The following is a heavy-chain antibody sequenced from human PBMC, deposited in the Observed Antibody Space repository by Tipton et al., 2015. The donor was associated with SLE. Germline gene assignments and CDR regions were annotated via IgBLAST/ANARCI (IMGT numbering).Heavy chain of an antibody. CDR1: GGSFSGYY. D-gene: IGHD3-16*01. J-gene: IGHJ5*02. CDR2: INHSGST. Sequence: TLSLTCAVYGGSFSGYYWSWIRQPPGKGLEWIGKINHSGSTNYNPSLKSRVTISVDTSKNQFSLKLSSVTAADTAVYYCARGGGLDPWGQGTLVTVSS. CDR3: ARGGGLDP. V-gene: IGHV4-34*01.